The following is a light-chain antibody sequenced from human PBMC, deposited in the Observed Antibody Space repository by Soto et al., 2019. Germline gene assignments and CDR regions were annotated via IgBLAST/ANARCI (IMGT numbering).Light chain of an antibody. CDR2: TNN. CDR1: SSSIGSNS. Sequence: QSVLTQPPSASGTPGQRVTISCSGSSSSIGSNSGNWYQQLPRTAPKVLIYTNNQRPSGVPDRFSGSKSGTSASLAICGLQSEYEADYYCAAWDGSLNVYVFGTGTKFTVL. V-gene: IGLV1-44*01. CDR3: AAWDGSLNVYV. J-gene: IGLJ1*01.